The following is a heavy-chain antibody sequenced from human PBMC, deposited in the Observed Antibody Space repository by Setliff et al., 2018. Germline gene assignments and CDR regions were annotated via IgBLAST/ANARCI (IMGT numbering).Heavy chain of an antibody. CDR2: IYHSGST. J-gene: IGHJ5*02. V-gene: IGHV4-38-2*01. CDR3: ARGQEALSSSWDKWFGP. Sequence: SETLSLTCAVSGYSISSGCYWGWIRQPPGKGLEWIGSIYHSGSTYYNPSLKSRVTISVDTSKNQFSMKLSSVTAADTAIYYCARGQEALSSSWDKWFGPWGQGTLVTVSS. CDR1: GYSISSGCY. D-gene: IGHD2-2*01.